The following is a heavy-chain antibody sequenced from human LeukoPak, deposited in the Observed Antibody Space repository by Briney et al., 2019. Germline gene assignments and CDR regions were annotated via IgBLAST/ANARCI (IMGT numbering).Heavy chain of an antibody. J-gene: IGHJ6*03. CDR2: LHYSGST. CDR1: GGSISNSYYY. Sequence: SETLSLTCTVSGGSISNSYYYWGWIRQPPGKGLEWIGSLHYSGSTYYNPSLKSRVTISVDTSKNQFSLKLSSVTAADTAVYYCARHPNYYYYYMDVWGKGTTVTVSS. V-gene: IGHV4-39*01. CDR3: ARHPNYYYYYMDV.